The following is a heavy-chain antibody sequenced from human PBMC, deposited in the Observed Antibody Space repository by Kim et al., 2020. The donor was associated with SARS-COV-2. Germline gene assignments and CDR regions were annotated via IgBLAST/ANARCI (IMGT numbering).Heavy chain of an antibody. J-gene: IGHJ4*02. Sequence: FAGFGKGRFSISGDNSKRTLYLQMSSLRAEDSGVYYCAGGPESNGHLLEYWGQGTLVTVSS. D-gene: IGHD1-1*01. CDR3: AGGPESNGHLLEY. V-gene: IGHV3-74*01.